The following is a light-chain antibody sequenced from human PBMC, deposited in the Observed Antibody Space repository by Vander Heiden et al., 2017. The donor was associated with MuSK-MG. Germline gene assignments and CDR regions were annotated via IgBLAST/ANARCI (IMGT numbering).Light chain of an antibody. V-gene: IGLV2-14*01. CDR3: SSYTSSSTLSYV. CDR2: EVS. Sequence: QSALTQPASVSGSPGQPITISCTGTSSDVGGYNYVSWYQQHPGKAPKLMIYEVSNRPSGVSNRFSGSKSGNTAFLTISGLQAEDEADYYCSSYTSSSTLSYVFGTGTKVTVL. J-gene: IGLJ1*01. CDR1: SSDVGGYNY.